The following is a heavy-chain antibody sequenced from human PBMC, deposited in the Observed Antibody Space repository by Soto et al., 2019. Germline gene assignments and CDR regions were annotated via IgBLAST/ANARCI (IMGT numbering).Heavy chain of an antibody. Sequence: QVLLVQSGAEVKKPGASVKVSCKASGYTFTSYDINWVRQATGQGLEWMGWMNPNSGNTGYAQKFQGRVTMTRNTSISTAYMELSSLRSEDTAVYYCARIGGRFGDLKNAFDIWGQGTMVTVSS. CDR3: ARIGGRFGDLKNAFDI. V-gene: IGHV1-8*01. CDR2: MNPNSGNT. D-gene: IGHD3-10*01. J-gene: IGHJ3*02. CDR1: GYTFTSYD.